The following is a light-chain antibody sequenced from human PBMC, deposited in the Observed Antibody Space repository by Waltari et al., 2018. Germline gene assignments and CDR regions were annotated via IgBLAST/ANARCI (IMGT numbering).Light chain of an antibody. CDR3: MQTTRFWT. V-gene: IGKV2-24*01. Sequence: DIVLTQTPLSSPVTLGQPASISCRSSQSLLHSAGNTYLGLLQQRPGQPPRILIYKISNRFSGVPDRFSGSGAGTDFTLKISRVEAEDVGVYYCMQTTRFWTFGQGTRVEIK. J-gene: IGKJ1*01. CDR1: QSLLHSAGNTY. CDR2: KIS.